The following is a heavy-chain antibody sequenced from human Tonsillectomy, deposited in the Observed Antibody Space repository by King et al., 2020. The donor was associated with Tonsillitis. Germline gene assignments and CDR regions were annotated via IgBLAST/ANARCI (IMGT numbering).Heavy chain of an antibody. CDR3: ARDQGAGLDH. D-gene: IGHD6-19*01. CDR1: GFTFSNYG. J-gene: IGHJ4*02. Sequence: VQLVESGGGVVQPGRSLRLSCVASGFTFSNYGIHWVRQAPGKGLEGVTGVWCDGTIKYYADSVQGRFTLSRDNSKNTVYLQMNSLRAEDTAVYYCARDQGAGLDHWGQGSPVTVSS. V-gene: IGHV3-33*08. CDR2: VWCDGTIK.